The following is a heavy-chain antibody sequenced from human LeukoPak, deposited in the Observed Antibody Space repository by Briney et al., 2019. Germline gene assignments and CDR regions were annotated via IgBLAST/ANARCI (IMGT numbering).Heavy chain of an antibody. CDR1: GGSISTSY. CDR2: IHNSVT. J-gene: IGHJ4*02. Sequence: PSETLSLTCTVSGGSISTSYWNWIRQPPGKGLEWIGYIHNSVTNSKPSLKSRVTISVDTSKNQSSLKLSSVTAADTAVYYCARYGGYYFDYWGQGTLVTVSS. D-gene: IGHD3-16*01. V-gene: IGHV4-59*08. CDR3: ARYGGYYFDY.